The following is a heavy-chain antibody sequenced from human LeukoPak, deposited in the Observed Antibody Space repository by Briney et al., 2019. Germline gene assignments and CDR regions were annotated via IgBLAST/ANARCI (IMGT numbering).Heavy chain of an antibody. D-gene: IGHD4-17*01. CDR1: GFTFSSYS. CDR2: ISYDGSNK. V-gene: IGHV3-30*18. J-gene: IGHJ4*02. Sequence: GGSLRLSCAASGFTFSSYSMNWVRQAPGKGLEWVAVISYDGSNKYYADSVKGRFTISRDNSKNTLYLQMNSLRAEDTAVYYCAKDRYGDPYYFDYWGQGTLVTVSS. CDR3: AKDRYGDPYYFDY.